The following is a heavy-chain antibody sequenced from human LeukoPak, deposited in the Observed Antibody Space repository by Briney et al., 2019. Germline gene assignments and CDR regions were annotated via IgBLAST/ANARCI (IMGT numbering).Heavy chain of an antibody. CDR2: IWYDGTRE. Sequence: GGSLRLSCAASGFTFSSYGFLWVRQAPGKGLEWVALIWYDGTRENYADSVKGRFTISRDNSKNTVYLQMNSLRAEDTAVYYCARDLSIGGLDIGGQGTLVTVSS. V-gene: IGHV3-33*01. J-gene: IGHJ4*02. CDR3: ARDLSIGGLDI. CDR1: GFTFSSYG. D-gene: IGHD6-6*01.